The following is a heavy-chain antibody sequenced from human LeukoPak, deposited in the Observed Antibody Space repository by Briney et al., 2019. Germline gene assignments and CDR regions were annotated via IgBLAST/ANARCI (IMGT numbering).Heavy chain of an antibody. V-gene: IGHV6-1*01. D-gene: IGHD6-13*01. CDR3: AREAGSSWFFGRFDY. CDR1: GDSVSSNSAA. J-gene: IGHJ4*02. CDR2: TYFRAKWLN. Sequence: SQTLSLTCAISGDSVSSNSAAWNWIRQSPSRGLEWLGGTYFRAKWLNEYVVSLKSRVTISPDTAKNQFSLHLNSVTPEDTAVYYCAREAGSSWFFGRFDYWGQGSLVTVSS.